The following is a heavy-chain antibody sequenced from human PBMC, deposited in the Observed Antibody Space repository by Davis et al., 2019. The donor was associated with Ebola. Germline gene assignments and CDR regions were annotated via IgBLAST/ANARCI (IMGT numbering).Heavy chain of an antibody. J-gene: IGHJ4*02. Sequence: GESLKISCTGSGYNFDTQWIVWVRQMPGKGLEWMGAIYPSDPDVRYSPSFQGQVTISADKSIIAAYLQWTSVRASDTAMYFCARQGWSYHIWGSYRHQFALDFWGQGTRVTVSS. V-gene: IGHV5-51*01. CDR1: GYNFDTQW. D-gene: IGHD3-16*02. CDR3: ARQGWSYHIWGSYRHQFALDF. CDR2: IYPSDPDV.